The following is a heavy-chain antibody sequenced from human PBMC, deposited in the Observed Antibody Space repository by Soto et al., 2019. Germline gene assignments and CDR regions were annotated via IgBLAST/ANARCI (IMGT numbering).Heavy chain of an antibody. CDR2: IYHSGST. V-gene: IGHV4-38-2*01. CDR3: ASRGNSGYFDY. Sequence: SETLSLTCAVPGYSISSGYYWGWIRQPPGKGLEWIGSIYHSGSTYYNPSLKSRVTISVDTSKNQFSLKLSSVTAADTAVYYCASRGNSGYFDYWGQGTLVTVSS. D-gene: IGHD2-21*02. J-gene: IGHJ4*02. CDR1: GYSISSGYY.